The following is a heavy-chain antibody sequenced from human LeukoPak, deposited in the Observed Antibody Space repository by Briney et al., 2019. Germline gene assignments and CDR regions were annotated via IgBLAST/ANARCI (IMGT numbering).Heavy chain of an antibody. D-gene: IGHD5-18*01. Sequence: ASVKVSCKASGYTFTNYAMNWVRQAPGQGLEWIGWINTNTGNPTYAQGFTGRFVFSLDTSVSTAYLQISSLKAEDTAVYYCARDPIQLWYTYYYYYYMDVWGKGTTVTISS. V-gene: IGHV7-4-1*02. CDR2: INTNTGNP. J-gene: IGHJ6*03. CDR1: GYTFTNYA. CDR3: ARDPIQLWYTYYYYYYMDV.